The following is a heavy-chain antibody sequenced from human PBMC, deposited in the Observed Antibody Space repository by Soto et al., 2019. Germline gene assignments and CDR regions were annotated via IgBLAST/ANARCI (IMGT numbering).Heavy chain of an antibody. J-gene: IGHJ4*02. CDR1: GFTFSSYS. D-gene: IGHD3-10*01. V-gene: IGHV3-48*01. CDR2: ISSSSSTI. Sequence: EVQLVESGGGLVQPGGSLRLSCAASGFTFSSYSMNWVRQAPGKGLEWVSYISSSSSTIYYADSVKGRFTISRDNAKNSLYLQMNSLRAEDTGVYYCARAHYYGSPGDFDYWGQGTLVTVSS. CDR3: ARAHYYGSPGDFDY.